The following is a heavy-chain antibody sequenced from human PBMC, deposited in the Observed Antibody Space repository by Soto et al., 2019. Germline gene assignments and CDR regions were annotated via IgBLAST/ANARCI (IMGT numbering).Heavy chain of an antibody. Sequence: GDSLNISCKCSGYSFTSYSIAWVRQMPGKGLEWMGIIYPGDSDTRYSPSFQGQVTISADKSISTAYLQWSSLKASDTAMYYCARSADYYYYYYMDVWGKGTTVTVSS. CDR3: ARSADYYYYYYMDV. V-gene: IGHV5-51*01. J-gene: IGHJ6*03. D-gene: IGHD3-3*01. CDR2: IYPGDSDT. CDR1: GYSFTSYS.